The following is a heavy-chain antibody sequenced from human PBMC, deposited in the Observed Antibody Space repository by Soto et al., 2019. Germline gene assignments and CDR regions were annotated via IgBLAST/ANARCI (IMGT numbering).Heavy chain of an antibody. CDR1: GFTFSSYS. CDR3: ARDKPTYYYGSGSYARYGMDV. J-gene: IGHJ6*02. Sequence: PGGSLRLSCAASGFTFSSYSMNWVRQAPGKGLEWVSSISSSSSYIYYADSVKGRFTISRDNAKNSLYLQMNSLRAEDTAVYYCARDKPTYYYGSGSYARYGMDVWGQGTTVTAP. D-gene: IGHD3-10*01. CDR2: ISSSSSYI. V-gene: IGHV3-21*01.